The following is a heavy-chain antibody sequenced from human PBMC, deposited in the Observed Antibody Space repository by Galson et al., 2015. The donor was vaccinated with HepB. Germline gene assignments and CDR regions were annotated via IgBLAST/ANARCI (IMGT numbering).Heavy chain of an antibody. CDR3: ASQGYDSSGYFRPGMPLDY. J-gene: IGHJ4*02. D-gene: IGHD3-22*01. CDR1: GYTFTGYY. V-gene: IGHV1-2*02. Sequence: SVKVSCKASGYTFTGYYMHWVRQAPGQGLEWMGWINPNSGGTNYAQKFQGRVTMTRDTSISTAYMELSRLRSDDTAVYYCASQGYDSSGYFRPGMPLDYWGQGTLVTVSS. CDR2: INPNSGGT.